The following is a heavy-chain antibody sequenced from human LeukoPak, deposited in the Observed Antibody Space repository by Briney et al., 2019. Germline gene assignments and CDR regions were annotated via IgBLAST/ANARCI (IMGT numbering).Heavy chain of an antibody. CDR1: GFTFSSYA. V-gene: IGHV3-23*01. CDR3: ARDWGRRYSSGWYGDFDY. D-gene: IGHD6-19*01. Sequence: GGSLRLSCATSGFTFSSYAMHWVRQAPGKGLEWVSVISGSGGTTYYADSVKGRFTTSRDNSKNTLYLQMNSLRPEDTAVYYCARDWGRRYSSGWYGDFDYWGQGTLVTVSS. CDR2: ISGSGGTT. J-gene: IGHJ4*02.